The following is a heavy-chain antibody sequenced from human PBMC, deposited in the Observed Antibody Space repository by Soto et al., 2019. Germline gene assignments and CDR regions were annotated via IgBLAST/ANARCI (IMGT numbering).Heavy chain of an antibody. CDR2: IYYSGST. CDR1: GGSISSYY. J-gene: IGHJ4*02. V-gene: IGHV4-59*01. CDR3: ARGGYYYGSGIPDY. D-gene: IGHD3-10*01. Sequence: SETLSLTCTVSGGSISSYYWSWIRQPPGKGLEWIGYIYYSGSTNYNPSLKSRVTISVDTSKNQFSLKLSSVTAADTAVYYCARGGYYYGSGIPDYWGQGTLVTVSS.